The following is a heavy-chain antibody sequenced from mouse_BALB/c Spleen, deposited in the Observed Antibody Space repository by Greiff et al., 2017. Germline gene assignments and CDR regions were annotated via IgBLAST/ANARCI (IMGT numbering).Heavy chain of an antibody. Sequence: EVQLQQSGAELVKPGASVKLSCTASGFNIKDTYMHWVKQRPEQGLEWIGRIDPANGNTKYDPKFQGKSTITADTSSNTAYLQLSSLTSEDTAVYYCARRLGRAYWGEETLVTVSA. J-gene: IGHJ3*01. CDR3: ARRLGRAY. D-gene: IGHD4-1*01. V-gene: IGHV14-3*02. CDR2: IDPANGNT. CDR1: GFNIKDTY.